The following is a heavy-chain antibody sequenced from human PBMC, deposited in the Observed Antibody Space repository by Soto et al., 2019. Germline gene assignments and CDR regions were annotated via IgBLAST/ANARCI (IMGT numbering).Heavy chain of an antibody. CDR1: GESINSTPS. CDR3: ATDTGCGWGY. CDR2: IYYSGGN. J-gene: IGHJ4*02. D-gene: IGHD2-8*02. Sequence: QVQLQESGPRLVEPSGTLSLTCDVLGESINSTPSYNWVRQPPGKGLEWIAEIYYSGGNSYNPSLQHRASISMEKSKNQVSLRSSALTAADTAMYFCATDTGCGWGYWGQGILVTVSS. V-gene: IGHV4-4*02.